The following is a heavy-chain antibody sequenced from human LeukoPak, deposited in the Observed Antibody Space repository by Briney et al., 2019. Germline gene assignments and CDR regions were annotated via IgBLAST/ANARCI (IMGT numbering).Heavy chain of an antibody. CDR2: TSAYNGNT. J-gene: IGHJ4*02. Sequence: GASVKVSCKASGYTFTSYGISWVRQAPGQGLEWMGWTSAYNGNTNYAQKLQGRVTMTTDTSTSTAYMELRSLRSDDTAVYYCARESRYYYDSSGYLYYFDYWGQGTLVTVSS. D-gene: IGHD3-22*01. CDR3: ARESRYYYDSSGYLYYFDY. V-gene: IGHV1-18*01. CDR1: GYTFTSYG.